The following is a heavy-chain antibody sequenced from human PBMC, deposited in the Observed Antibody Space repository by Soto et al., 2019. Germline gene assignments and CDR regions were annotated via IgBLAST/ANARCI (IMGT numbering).Heavy chain of an antibody. CDR1: GYTFTNYG. CDR2: ISGYNGNT. CDR3: AREGQAPYYYYGRYV. V-gene: IGHV1-18*01. J-gene: IGHJ6*02. Sequence: QVQVVQSGDEVKKPGASVKVSCKASGYTFTNYGFSWVRQAPGQGLEWMGWISGYNGNTKYAEKFQGRVTMTTDTSTSTAHMELRSLRSDDTAVYYCAREGQAPYYYYGRYVWGQGTAVTVSS.